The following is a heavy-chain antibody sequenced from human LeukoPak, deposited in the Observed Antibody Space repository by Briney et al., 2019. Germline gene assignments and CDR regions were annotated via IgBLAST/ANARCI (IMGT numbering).Heavy chain of an antibody. Sequence: SETLSLTCTVSGGSISSSSYYWGWIRQPPGKGLEWIGSIYYSGSTYYNQSLKSRVTISVDTSKNQFSLKLSSVTAADTAVYYCARPVVPAAHGWFDPWGQGTLVTVSS. CDR3: ARPVVPAAHGWFDP. V-gene: IGHV4-39*01. CDR2: IYYSGST. D-gene: IGHD2-2*01. CDR1: GGSISSSSYY. J-gene: IGHJ5*02.